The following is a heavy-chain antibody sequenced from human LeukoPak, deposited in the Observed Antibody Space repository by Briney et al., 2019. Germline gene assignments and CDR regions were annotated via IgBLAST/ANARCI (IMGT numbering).Heavy chain of an antibody. CDR3: ARALLLWFGELTL. CDR2: ISGSGGST. V-gene: IGHV3-23*01. J-gene: IGHJ4*02. D-gene: IGHD3-10*01. CDR1: GFTFNSYA. Sequence: GGSLRLSCAASGFTFNSYAMRWVRQAPGKGLEWVSAISGSGGSTYYADSVKGRFTIFRDNSKNTLYLQMNSLRAEETAVYYCARALLLWFGELTLWGQGTLVTVSS.